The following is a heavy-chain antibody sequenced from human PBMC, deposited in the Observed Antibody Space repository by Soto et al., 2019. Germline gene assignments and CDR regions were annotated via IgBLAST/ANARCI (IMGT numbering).Heavy chain of an antibody. CDR3: AKKVNSGSGSQFFDY. Sequence: EVQLLEYGGGLVQPGGSLRLSCAASGFTFSSYSMSWVRQAPGKGLEWVSGFRSGGDDDTTYYADSVRGRFTISRDNSKRTLFLQMNSLRAEDTAIYYCAKKVNSGSGSQFFDYWGQGTLVTVSS. CDR1: GFTFSSYS. J-gene: IGHJ4*02. CDR2: FRSGGDDDTT. V-gene: IGHV3-23*01. D-gene: IGHD3-10*01.